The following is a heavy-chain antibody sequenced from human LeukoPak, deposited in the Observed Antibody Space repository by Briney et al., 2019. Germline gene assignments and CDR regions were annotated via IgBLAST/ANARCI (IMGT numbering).Heavy chain of an antibody. CDR1: GFTFSSYS. D-gene: IGHD4-23*01. CDR2: ISSSSSTI. CDR3: ALGGRDPNDAFDI. J-gene: IGHJ3*02. Sequence: PGGSLRLSCAASGFTFSSYSMNWVRQAPGKGLEWVSYISSSSSTIYYADSVKGRFTISRDNAKNSLYLQMNSLRAEDTAVYYCALGGRDPNDAFDIWGQGTMVTVSS. V-gene: IGHV3-48*04.